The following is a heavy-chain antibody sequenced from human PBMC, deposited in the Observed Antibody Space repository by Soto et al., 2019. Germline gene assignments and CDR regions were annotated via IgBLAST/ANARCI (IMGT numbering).Heavy chain of an antibody. CDR2: INAGNGNT. Sequence: GASVKVSCKASGYTFTSYAMHWVRQAPGQRLEWMGWINAGNGNTKYSQKFQGRVTITRDTSASTAYMELRSLRSDDTDVYYCARVQKKLLWFGESRGGTAFDIWGQGTMVTVSS. CDR3: ARVQKKLLWFGESRGGTAFDI. CDR1: GYTFTSYA. D-gene: IGHD3-10*01. J-gene: IGHJ3*02. V-gene: IGHV1-3*01.